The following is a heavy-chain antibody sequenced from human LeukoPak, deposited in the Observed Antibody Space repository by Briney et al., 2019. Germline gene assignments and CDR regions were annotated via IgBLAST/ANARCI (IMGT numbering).Heavy chain of an antibody. CDR2: LSSSGSTM. CDR1: GFTFCSYE. Sequence: GGSLRHSRAASGFTFCSYEMNWVRPARGGGVVWVSYLSSSGSTMYYADSVKGRFTVSRDNAKNTLNLQMNSLRAEDTAVYYCARDLFFSDAGYSSGWRAEYFHHWGQGTLVTVSS. D-gene: IGHD6-19*01. J-gene: IGHJ1*01. CDR3: ARDLFFSDAGYSSGWRAEYFHH. V-gene: IGHV3-48*03.